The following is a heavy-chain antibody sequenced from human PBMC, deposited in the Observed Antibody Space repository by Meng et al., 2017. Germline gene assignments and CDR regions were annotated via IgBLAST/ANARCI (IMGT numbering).Heavy chain of an antibody. J-gene: IGHJ4*02. CDR2: IDPNSGVT. CDR1: GYTFPAYY. D-gene: IGHD6-13*01. Sequence: QVQLVQSGAEVKQPGASVKVSCTPSGYTFPAYYITWVRQAPGQGLDWMGRIDPNSGVTEYAQKFQGRVTVTGDTSISTAYMELSRLRSDDTAIYYCVRDEDISAAGKLFGDYWGQGTLVTVSS. CDR3: VRDEDISAAGKLFGDY. V-gene: IGHV1-2*06.